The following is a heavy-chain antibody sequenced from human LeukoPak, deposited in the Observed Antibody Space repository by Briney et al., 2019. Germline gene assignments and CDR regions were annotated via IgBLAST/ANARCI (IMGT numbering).Heavy chain of an antibody. CDR2: IYSGGST. Sequence: PGGSLRLSCAASGFTVSSNYMSWVRQAPGKGLEWVSVIYSGGSTYYADSVKGRFTISRDNSKNTLYLQMNSLRAEDTAVYYCARDLRLLWFGEPQTAAFDIWGQGTMVTVSS. CDR1: GFTVSSNY. CDR3: ARDLRLLWFGEPQTAAFDI. V-gene: IGHV3-66*01. D-gene: IGHD3-10*01. J-gene: IGHJ3*02.